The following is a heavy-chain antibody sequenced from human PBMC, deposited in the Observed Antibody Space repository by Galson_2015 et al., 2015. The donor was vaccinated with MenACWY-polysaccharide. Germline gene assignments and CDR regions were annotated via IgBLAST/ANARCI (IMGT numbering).Heavy chain of an antibody. J-gene: IGHJ4*02. CDR2: ISGGGITT. Sequence: SLRLSCAASGFAFSSYAMSWVRQAPGKGLEWVSVISGGGITTNYADSVKGRFTISRDNSKNTLYLQVNSLRAEDTAVYYCAKDTGSSPNDFWGQGTLVTVSS. V-gene: IGHV3-23*01. CDR3: AKDTGSSPNDF. D-gene: IGHD1-26*01. CDR1: GFAFSSYA.